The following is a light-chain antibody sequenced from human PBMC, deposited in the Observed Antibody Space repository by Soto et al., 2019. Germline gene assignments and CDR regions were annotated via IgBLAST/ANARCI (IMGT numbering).Light chain of an antibody. CDR3: QQSFNLPRT. J-gene: IGKJ1*01. CDR1: QNISSS. CDR2: AAS. V-gene: IGKV1-39*01. Sequence: DIEMTQSPSSLSASVGETITITCRASQNISSSLNWFQHSPGQPPKLLLFAASNLHAGVPPRFSGSGSGTSFSLTIRSLQPEDFATYYCQQSFNLPRTFGPGTRVEFK.